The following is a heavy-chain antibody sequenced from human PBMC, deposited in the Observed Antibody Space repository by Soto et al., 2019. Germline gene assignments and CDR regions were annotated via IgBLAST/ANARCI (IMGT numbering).Heavy chain of an antibody. Sequence: PXESLRISCKGSGYSFTSYWISLVRQMPGKGLEWMGRIDPSDSYTNYSPSFQGHVTISADKSISTAYLQWSSLKASDTAIYYCARQSYDYVWGSHRPSFDYWGQGTLVTVSS. J-gene: IGHJ4*02. V-gene: IGHV5-10-1*01. CDR1: GYSFTSYW. D-gene: IGHD3-16*02. CDR3: ARQSYDYVWGSHRPSFDY. CDR2: IDPSDSYT.